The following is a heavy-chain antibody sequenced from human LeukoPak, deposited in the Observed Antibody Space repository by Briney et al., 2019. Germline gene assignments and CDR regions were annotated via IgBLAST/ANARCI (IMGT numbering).Heavy chain of an antibody. CDR2: IYYSGST. J-gene: IGHJ6*03. V-gene: IGHV4-39*07. Sequence: PSETLSLTCTVSGGSISSSSYYWGWIRQPPGKGLEWIGSIYYSGSTYYNPSLKSRVTISVDTSKNQFSLKLSSVTAADTAVYYCARVLAAGGYYYYMDVWGKGTTVTVSS. D-gene: IGHD6-25*01. CDR1: GGSISSSSYY. CDR3: ARVLAAGGYYYYMDV.